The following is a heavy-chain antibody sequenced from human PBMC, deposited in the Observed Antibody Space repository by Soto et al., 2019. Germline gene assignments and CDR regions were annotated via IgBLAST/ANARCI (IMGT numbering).Heavy chain of an antibody. D-gene: IGHD1-1*01. CDR1: GNNVSTNSAG. CDR2: TYYRSKWNT. J-gene: IGHJ4*02. CDR3: ARNSWNAPPAFDF. V-gene: IGHV6-1*01. Sequence: SQTLSLTCVISGNNVSTNSAGWNWIRQSPSRGLEWLGRTYYRSKWNTDYAASVKGRITVNPDTSKNQFSLQLNSVTPEDTGVYYCARNSWNAPPAFDFWGQGIQVTVS.